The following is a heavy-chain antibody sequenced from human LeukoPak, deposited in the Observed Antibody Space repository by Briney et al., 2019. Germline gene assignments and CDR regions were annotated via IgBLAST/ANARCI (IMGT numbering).Heavy chain of an antibody. CDR3: AKVMNRLYNSGWYHFDF. V-gene: IGHV1-2*02. Sequence: GASVKVSCKASGYTFTGYYMHWVRQAPGQGLEWMGWINPNSGGTNYAQKFQGRVTMTRDTSISTAYMELSRLTSDDTAVYYCAKVMNRLYNSGWYHFDFWGQGTLVTVSS. CDR2: INPNSGGT. CDR1: GYTFTGYY. J-gene: IGHJ4*02. D-gene: IGHD6-19*01.